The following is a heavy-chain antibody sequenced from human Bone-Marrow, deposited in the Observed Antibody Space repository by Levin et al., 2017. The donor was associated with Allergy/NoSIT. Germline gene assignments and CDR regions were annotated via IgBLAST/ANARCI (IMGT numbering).Heavy chain of an antibody. CDR2: IHHSETT. CDR3: AKFSPRSPQLLYGVWDY. J-gene: IGHJ4*02. D-gene: IGHD3-10*02. Sequence: PSETLSLTCAVSGASISNSNWWSWVRQSPGKGLEWIGEIHHSETTNINPSLESRVTISIDKSKNYVSLRLSSVTAADTAVYFCAKFSPRSPQLLYGVWDYWGQGILVIVSS. V-gene: IGHV4-4*02. CDR1: GASISNSNW.